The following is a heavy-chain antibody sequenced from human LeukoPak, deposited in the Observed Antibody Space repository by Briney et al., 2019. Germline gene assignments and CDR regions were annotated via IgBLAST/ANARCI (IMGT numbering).Heavy chain of an antibody. CDR1: GCTLNSYD. V-gene: IGHV3-30-3*01. CDR2: ISYDGNNR. Sequence: GGSLRLSCAASGCTLNSYDMYLVRQAPGKGLEWVAGISYDGNNRFYADSVKGRFTISRDNSKNTLYLQMNSLRAEDTAVYYCARQGDDYGAYFDYWGQGTLVTVSS. D-gene: IGHD4-17*01. CDR3: ARQGDDYGAYFDY. J-gene: IGHJ4*02.